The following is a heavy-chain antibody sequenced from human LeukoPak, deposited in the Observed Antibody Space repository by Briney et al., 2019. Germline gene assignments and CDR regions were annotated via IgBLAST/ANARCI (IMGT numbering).Heavy chain of an antibody. CDR2: ITANNTTK. CDR3: AAASAFSSSWRS. Sequence: GRSLRLSCTASGLSFSSYNMNWVRQAPGKGPEWVAYITANNTTKYYADSVKGRFTISRDNAKKSLFLQMNSLRAEDTAVYYCAAASAFSSSWRSWGQGTVVTVSS. J-gene: IGHJ5*02. D-gene: IGHD6-13*01. CDR1: GLSFSSYN. V-gene: IGHV3-48*01.